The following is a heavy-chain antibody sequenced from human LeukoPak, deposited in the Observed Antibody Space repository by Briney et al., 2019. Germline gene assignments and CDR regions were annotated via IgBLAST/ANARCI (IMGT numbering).Heavy chain of an antibody. J-gene: IGHJ4*02. V-gene: IGHV3-23*01. CDR2: ISDSARTT. Sequence: GGSLRLSCAASGITFSSYAMSWVRQAPGKGLEWVSAISDSARTTYYAESVKGRFTISRDNSKNTLYLEMDNLRVEDTAVYYCVRGYYDGNSDFDYWGQGTLVTVSS. CDR3: VRGYYDGNSDFDY. CDR1: GITFSSYA. D-gene: IGHD3-3*01.